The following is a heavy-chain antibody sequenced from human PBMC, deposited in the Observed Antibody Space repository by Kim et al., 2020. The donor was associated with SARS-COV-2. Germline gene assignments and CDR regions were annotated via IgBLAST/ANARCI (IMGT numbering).Heavy chain of an antibody. CDR3: AHSVRVVPAALNWFDP. Sequence: SGPTLVNPTQTLTLTCTFSGFSLSTSGVGVGWIRQPPGKALEWLALIYWNDDKRYSPSLKSRLTITKDTSKNQVVLTMTNMDPVDTATYYCAHSVRVVPAALNWFDPWGQGTLVTVSS. D-gene: IGHD2-2*01. V-gene: IGHV2-5*01. CDR1: GFSLSTSGVG. J-gene: IGHJ5*02. CDR2: IYWNDDK.